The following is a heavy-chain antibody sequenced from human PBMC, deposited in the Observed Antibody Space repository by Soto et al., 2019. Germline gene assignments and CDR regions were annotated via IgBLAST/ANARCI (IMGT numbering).Heavy chain of an antibody. D-gene: IGHD6-19*01. Sequence: QVQLVQSGAEVKKPGASVKVSCKASGYTFSGYYIHWVRQAPGQGPEWVGWINPNNGDTNYAQKYQGRVTMTRDTSITTVYMELNSLRSDDTAVYYCVRGRSVAGKKFDYWGQGTLVTVS. CDR2: INPNNGDT. V-gene: IGHV1-2*02. CDR1: GYTFSGYY. CDR3: VRGRSVAGKKFDY. J-gene: IGHJ4*02.